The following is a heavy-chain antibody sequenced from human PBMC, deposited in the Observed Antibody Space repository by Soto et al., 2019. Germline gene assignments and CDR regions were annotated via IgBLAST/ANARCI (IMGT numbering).Heavy chain of an antibody. CDR1: GFTFSSYG. V-gene: IGHV3-33*01. CDR2: IWYDGSNK. D-gene: IGHD6-13*01. J-gene: IGHJ5*02. Sequence: SGGSLRLSCAASGFTFSSYGMHWVRQAPGKGLEWVAVIWYDGSNKYYADSVKGRFTISRDNSKNTLYLQMNSLRAEDTAVYYCARQAAAAHGDHWGQGTLVTVSS. CDR3: ARQAAAAHGDH.